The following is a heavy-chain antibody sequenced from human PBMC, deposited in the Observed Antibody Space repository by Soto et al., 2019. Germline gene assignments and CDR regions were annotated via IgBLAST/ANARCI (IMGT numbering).Heavy chain of an antibody. J-gene: IGHJ3*02. Sequence: AETLSLTCTVSGGSISSYYWSWIRQPPGKGLEWIGYIYYSGSTNYNPSLKSRVTISVDTYKNQFSLKLSSVTAADTDVYYCARGAYDSSGYYRIAAFDIWGQGTMVTVSS. CDR1: GGSISSYY. CDR3: ARGAYDSSGYYRIAAFDI. D-gene: IGHD3-22*01. V-gene: IGHV4-59*01. CDR2: IYYSGST.